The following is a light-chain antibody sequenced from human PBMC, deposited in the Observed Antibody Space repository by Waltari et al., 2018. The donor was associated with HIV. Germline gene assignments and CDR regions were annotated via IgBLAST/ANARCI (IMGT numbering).Light chain of an antibody. J-gene: IGKJ1*01. CDR2: GAS. CDR3: QQYHDWPRT. Sequence: EVVMTQSPATLSVSPGEGATPFCSASHHVGDNLAWYLQKPGQPPRLLIHGASTGVTDLPSRFSASGSGTDYTLTISSLQSDDYAVYFCQQYHDWPRTFGQGTKVEIK. CDR1: HHVGDN. V-gene: IGKV3-15*01.